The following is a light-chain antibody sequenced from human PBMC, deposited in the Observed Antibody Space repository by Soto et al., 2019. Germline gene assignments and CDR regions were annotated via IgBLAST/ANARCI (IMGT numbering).Light chain of an antibody. CDR1: QSISSW. CDR2: KAS. CDR3: QQDNSYWT. V-gene: IGKV1-5*03. J-gene: IGKJ1*01. Sequence: DIQMTQSPSTLSASVGDRVTITCRASQSISSWLAWYQQKPGKAPKLLIYKASSLESGVPSRFGGSGSGTEFTLTIRSLQPDDFATYYCQQDNSYWTFGQGTKVEIK.